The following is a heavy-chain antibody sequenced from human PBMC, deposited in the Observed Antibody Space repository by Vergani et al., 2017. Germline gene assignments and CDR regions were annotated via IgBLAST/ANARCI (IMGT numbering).Heavy chain of an antibody. J-gene: IGHJ4*02. D-gene: IGHD3-10*01. CDR2: IAHNTT. V-gene: IGHV3-21*01. CDR3: ARELPSNDLLLWSGELLDS. Sequence: EVQLVESGGGLVQPGGFLRLSCVVSGFTLSDYSMNWVRQAPGKGLEWVSSIAHNTTYYADSVKGRFTVSRDNANKSLFLQMNSLRAEDTAVYYCARELPSNDLLLWSGELLDSWGPGTLVAVSS. CDR1: GFTLSDYS.